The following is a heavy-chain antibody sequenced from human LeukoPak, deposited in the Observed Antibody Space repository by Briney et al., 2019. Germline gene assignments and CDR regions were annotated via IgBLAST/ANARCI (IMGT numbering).Heavy chain of an antibody. CDR1: GFTFSSYA. V-gene: IGHV3-30-3*01. J-gene: IGHJ4*02. Sequence: PGGSLRLSCAASGFTFSSYAMHWVRQAPGKGLEWVAVISYDGSNKYYADSVKGRFTISRDNSKNTLYLQMNSLRAEDTAVYYCAKVGTMHGPDYWGQGTLVTVSS. CDR2: ISYDGSNK. D-gene: IGHD3-10*01. CDR3: AKVGTMHGPDY.